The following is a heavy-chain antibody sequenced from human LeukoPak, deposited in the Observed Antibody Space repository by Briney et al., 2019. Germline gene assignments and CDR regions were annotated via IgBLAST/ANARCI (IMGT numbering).Heavy chain of an antibody. V-gene: IGHV3-30*04. D-gene: IGHD4-17*01. CDR2: ISYDGSNK. CDR3: ARDSDYGDYSLDY. Sequence: GGSLRLSCATSGFTFSSYAMHWVRQAPGKGLEWVAVISYDGSNKYYADSVKGRFTISRDNSKNTLYLQMNSLRAEDTAVYYCARDSDYGDYSLDYWGQGTLVTVSS. J-gene: IGHJ4*02. CDR1: GFTFSSYA.